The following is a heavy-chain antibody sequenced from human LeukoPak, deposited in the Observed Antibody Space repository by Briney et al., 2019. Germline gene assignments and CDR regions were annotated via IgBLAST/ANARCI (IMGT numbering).Heavy chain of an antibody. V-gene: IGHV4-61*02. D-gene: IGHD1-26*01. Sequence: PSQTLSLTCTVSGGSISSGNYYWSWIRQPAGKGLEWIGRIYTSGSTNYNPSLKGRVTISVDTSKNQFSLTLSSVTAADTAVYYCARNSGSYAGIDYWGQGTLVTVSS. J-gene: IGHJ4*02. CDR1: GGSISSGNYY. CDR3: ARNSGSYAGIDY. CDR2: IYTSGST.